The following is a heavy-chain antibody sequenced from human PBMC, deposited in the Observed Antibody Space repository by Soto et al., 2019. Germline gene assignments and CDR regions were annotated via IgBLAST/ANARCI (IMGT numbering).Heavy chain of an antibody. Sequence: GESLKIACKGSVYSFTNYWVAWVRQMPGKGLEWMGVFYPGDSDTRYSPSFQGQVTISGDKSISTAYLQWSGLQASDTAMYYCARGSGSYAAGFDYWGPGTLVTVSS. CDR3: ARGSGSYAAGFDY. J-gene: IGHJ4*02. CDR1: VYSFTNYW. V-gene: IGHV5-51*01. CDR2: FYPGDSDT. D-gene: IGHD1-26*01.